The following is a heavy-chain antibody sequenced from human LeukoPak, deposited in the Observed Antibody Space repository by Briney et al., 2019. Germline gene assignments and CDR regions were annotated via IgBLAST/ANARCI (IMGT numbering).Heavy chain of an antibody. J-gene: IGHJ3*02. Sequence: SETLSLTCTVSGDSISSYYWSWIRQPPGKGLERIGYIYHSGNTNSNPSLKSRVTISVDTTKNRFSLKLSSVTAADTAVYYCARSIIVVVAAGALDIWGQGTMVTVSS. D-gene: IGHD2-21*02. CDR3: ARSIIVVVAAGALDI. CDR2: IYHSGNT. V-gene: IGHV4-59*08. CDR1: GDSISSYY.